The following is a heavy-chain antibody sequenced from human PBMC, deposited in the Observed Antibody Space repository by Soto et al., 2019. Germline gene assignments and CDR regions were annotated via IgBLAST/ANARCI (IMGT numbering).Heavy chain of an antibody. CDR3: AREGRAFFDY. V-gene: IGHV3-33*01. CDR2: IWHDGINK. Sequence: QVQLVESGGGVVQPGRSLRLSCAASGFGFSSFGMHWVRQAPGKGLEWVAMIWHDGINKYYVDSVKGRFTISRDNSESTRYLQMNSLRAEDTAVSTCAREGRAFFDYWGQGTLVTGSS. CDR1: GFGFSSFG. D-gene: IGHD3-3*02. J-gene: IGHJ4*02.